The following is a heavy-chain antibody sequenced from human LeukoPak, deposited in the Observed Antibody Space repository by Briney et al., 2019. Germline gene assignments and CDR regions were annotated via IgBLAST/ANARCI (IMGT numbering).Heavy chain of an antibody. CDR3: ARVISLRGSPEVDY. CDR2: ISAYNGNT. V-gene: IGHV1-18*01. D-gene: IGHD2-15*01. Sequence: ASVEVSCKASGYTFTSYGISWVRQAPGQGLEWMGWISAYNGNTNYAQKLQGRVTMTTDTSTSTAYMELRSLRSDDTAVYYCARVISLRGSPEVDYWGQGTLVTVSS. J-gene: IGHJ4*02. CDR1: GYTFTSYG.